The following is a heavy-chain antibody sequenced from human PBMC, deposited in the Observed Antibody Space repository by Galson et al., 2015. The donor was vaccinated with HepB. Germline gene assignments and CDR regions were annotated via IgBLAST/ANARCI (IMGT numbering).Heavy chain of an antibody. V-gene: IGHV3-23*01. CDR1: GFTFSSYA. CDR3: AKGVVVVTAIPVYFQH. J-gene: IGHJ1*01. D-gene: IGHD2-21*02. CDR2: ISGSGGST. Sequence: SLRLSCAASGFTFSSYAMSWVRQAPGKGLEWVSAISGSGGSTYYADSVKGRFTISRDNSKNTLYLQMNSLRAEDTAVYYCAKGVVVVTAIPVYFQHWGQGTLVTVSS.